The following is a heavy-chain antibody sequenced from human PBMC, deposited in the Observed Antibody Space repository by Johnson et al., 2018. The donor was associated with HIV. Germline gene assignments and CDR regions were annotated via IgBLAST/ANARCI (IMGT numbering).Heavy chain of an antibody. CDR1: GFTFSSYW. CDR2: IKQDGSKK. V-gene: IGHV3-7*01. Sequence: EVQLVESGGGLVQPGGSLRLSCAASGFTFSSYWMSWVRQAPGKGLEWVANIKQDGSKKYYVDSVKGRFTISRANAKNSLYLQMNSLRADDTAVYYCARFWGGDCSSPHDAFDFWGQGTMVTVSP. J-gene: IGHJ3*01. D-gene: IGHD2-21*02. CDR3: ARFWGGDCSSPHDAFDF.